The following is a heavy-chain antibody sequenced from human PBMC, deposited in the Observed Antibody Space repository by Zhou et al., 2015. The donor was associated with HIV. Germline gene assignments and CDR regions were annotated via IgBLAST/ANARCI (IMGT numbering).Heavy chain of an antibody. V-gene: IGHV1-69*01. CDR1: GGTFSSYA. D-gene: IGHD2-2*01. J-gene: IGHJ4*02. Sequence: QVQLVQSGAEVKKPGSSVKVSCKASGGTFSSYAISWVRQAPGQGLEWMGGIIPIFGTANYAQKFQGRVTITADESTSTAYMELSSLRSEDTAVYYCARTLYCSSTSCDPNFDYWGQGTLVTVSS. CDR3: ARTLYCSSTSCDPNFDY. CDR2: IIPIFGTA.